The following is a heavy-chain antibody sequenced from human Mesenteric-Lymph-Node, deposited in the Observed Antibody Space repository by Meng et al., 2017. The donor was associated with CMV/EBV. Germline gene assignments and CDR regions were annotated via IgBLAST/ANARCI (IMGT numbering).Heavy chain of an antibody. V-gene: IGHV3-11*01. CDR2: LSSSGKYI. CDR1: FNFSAFF. D-gene: IGHD3-22*01. J-gene: IGHJ2*01. Sequence: FNFSAFFMAWIRQVPGKGLEWLSHLSSSGKYIYFADSVKGRFNISRDNAKNSLYLQMISLRAEDTAVYYCARVGAGSSGSNWYFDLWGRGTLVTVSS. CDR3: ARVGAGSSGSNWYFDL.